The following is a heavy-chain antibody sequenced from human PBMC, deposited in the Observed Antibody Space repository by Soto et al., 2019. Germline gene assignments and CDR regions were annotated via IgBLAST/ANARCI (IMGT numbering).Heavy chain of an antibody. Sequence: QVQLVESGGGMVQPGRSLRLSCAASGFTFSSYGMHWVRQAPGKRLAWVAIISVDGSTKHYVDSVKGRFTVSRDNSKNTLYVELNSLRAEDTAVYYCAKSQERGGNDLKVDHWGQGTLVTVSS. CDR3: AKSQERGGNDLKVDH. CDR1: GFTFSSYG. J-gene: IGHJ4*02. V-gene: IGHV3-30*18. CDR2: ISVDGSTK. D-gene: IGHD2-15*01.